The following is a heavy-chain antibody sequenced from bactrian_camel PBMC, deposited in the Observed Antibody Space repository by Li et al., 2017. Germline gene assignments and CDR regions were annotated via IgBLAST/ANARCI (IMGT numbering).Heavy chain of an antibody. CDR1: GFTFSTAG. J-gene: IGHJ6*01. Sequence: VQLVESGGGLVQPGGSLRLSCAAYGFTFSTAGMTWFRQAPGKGLEWVSAIHSRGGCTLYADSVKGRFTISRDNAKNTLYLQINSLKTEDTAVYYCAGAPGGDWYGAAWGQGTQVTVS. D-gene: IGHD6*01. CDR3: AGAPGGDWYGAA. CDR2: IHSRGGCT. V-gene: IGHV3S40*01.